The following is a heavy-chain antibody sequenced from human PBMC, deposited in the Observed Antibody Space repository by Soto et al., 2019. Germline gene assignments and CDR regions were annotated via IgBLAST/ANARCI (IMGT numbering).Heavy chain of an antibody. Sequence: EVQLVESGGGLANPGGSFRLSWPPSEFIFSNACWGWAGQAPGKGLEWVGRIKSKTEGGTQDNAAPVKGRFTISRDDSKNTLYLQMNSLKTEDTAVYYCTTTRSTVTARYWGQGTLVTVSS. CDR2: IKSKTEGGTQ. V-gene: IGHV3-15*01. CDR1: EFIFSNAC. CDR3: TTTRSTVTARY. J-gene: IGHJ4*02. D-gene: IGHD4-17*01.